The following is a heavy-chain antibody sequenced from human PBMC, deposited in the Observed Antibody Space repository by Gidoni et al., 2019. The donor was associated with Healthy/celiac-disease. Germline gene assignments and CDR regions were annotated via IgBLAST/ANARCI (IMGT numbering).Heavy chain of an antibody. Sequence: QVQLQESGPGLVQPSQTLSLTCTVSGGSISSGGSYWSWIRQHPGKGLEWIGYIYYSGSTYYNPSLKSRVTISVDTSKNQFSLKLSSVTAADTAVYYCAREGCSGGSCYLGDLYYFDYWGQGTLVTVSS. V-gene: IGHV4-31*03. CDR1: GGSISSGGSY. D-gene: IGHD2-15*01. CDR3: AREGCSGGSCYLGDLYYFDY. CDR2: IYYSGST. J-gene: IGHJ4*02.